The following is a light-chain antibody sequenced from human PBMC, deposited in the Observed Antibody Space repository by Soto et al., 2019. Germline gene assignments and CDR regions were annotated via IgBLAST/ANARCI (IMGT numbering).Light chain of an antibody. CDR3: QQSYSTPPT. CDR2: AAS. Sequence: DIQMTQSPSSLSASVGDRVTITCRASQSISSYLNWYQQKPGKAPKLLIYAASSLQSGVPPRFSGSGSGTDFTLTISSLQPEDFATYYCQQSYSTPPTFGQGTKVEIK. V-gene: IGKV1-39*01. J-gene: IGKJ1*01. CDR1: QSISSY.